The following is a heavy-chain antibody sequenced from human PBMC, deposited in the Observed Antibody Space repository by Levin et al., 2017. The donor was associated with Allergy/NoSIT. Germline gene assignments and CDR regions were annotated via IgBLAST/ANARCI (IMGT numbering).Heavy chain of an antibody. CDR2: IYSSGST. D-gene: IGHD6-13*01. V-gene: IGHV4-61*09. J-gene: IGHJ5*02. Sequence: SETLSLTCTVSGVSISSGFYYWTWIRQPAGKGLEWIGHIYSSGSTDYNPSLKSRLTISIDTSKNQFSLKLTSVAAADTAVYYCARVLYSSSYSWFDPWGQGTLVTVSS. CDR1: GVSISSGFYY. CDR3: ARVLYSSSYSWFDP.